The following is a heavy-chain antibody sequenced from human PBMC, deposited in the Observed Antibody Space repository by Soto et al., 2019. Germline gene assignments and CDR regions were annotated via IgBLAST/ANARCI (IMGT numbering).Heavy chain of an antibody. J-gene: IGHJ4*02. CDR2: IRSKAYGGTT. CDR1: GFTFGDYA. V-gene: IGHV3-49*03. CDR3: TSPVMASAVGHTTDY. D-gene: IGHD3-16*01. Sequence: GGSLRLSCTASGFTFGDYAMSWFRQAPGKGLEWVGFIRSKAYGGTTEYAASVKGRFTISRDDSKSIAYLQMNSLKTEDTAVYYCTSPVMASAVGHTTDYWGQGTLVTVSS.